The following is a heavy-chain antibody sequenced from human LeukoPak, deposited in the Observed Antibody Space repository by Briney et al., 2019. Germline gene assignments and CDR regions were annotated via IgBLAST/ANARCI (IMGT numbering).Heavy chain of an antibody. CDR1: GFTFSGYT. J-gene: IGHJ4*02. D-gene: IGHD2-21*02. CDR3: ARDYFYCGGDCFVDY. V-gene: IGHV3-21*01. CDR2: ISGGSRSI. Sequence: GGSLRLSCAASGFTFSGYTMNWVRQAPGKGLEWVSSISGGSRSIYYVDSVKGRFTISRDNAKNSLYLQVNSLRAEDTAVYYCARDYFYCGGDCFVDYWGQGTLVTVSS.